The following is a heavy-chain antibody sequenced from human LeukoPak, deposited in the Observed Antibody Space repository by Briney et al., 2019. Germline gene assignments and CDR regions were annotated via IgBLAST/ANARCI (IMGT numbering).Heavy chain of an antibody. J-gene: IGHJ6*04. CDR2: ISYDGSNK. Sequence: GGSLRLSCAAPGFTFRSYGMYWVGQAPAKGRAWVAVISYDGSNKYYADSVKGRFTISRENSKNTLYLQMNSLRAEDTAVYYCAKEQYYDILTGHDYYYGMDVWGKGTTVTVSS. V-gene: IGHV3-30*18. CDR1: GFTFRSYG. CDR3: AKEQYYDILTGHDYYYGMDV. D-gene: IGHD3-9*01.